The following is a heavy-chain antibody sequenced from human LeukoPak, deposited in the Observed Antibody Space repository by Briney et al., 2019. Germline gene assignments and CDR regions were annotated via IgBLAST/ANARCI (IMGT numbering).Heavy chain of an antibody. CDR3: ARDLGYGYYMDV. J-gene: IGHJ6*03. V-gene: IGHV3-64*04. CDR2: ISNNGGST. CDR1: GFTFSSYA. Sequence: GGSLRLSCAASGFTFSSYAVHWVRQAPGKGLEYVSAISNNGGSTYYADSVKGRFTISRDNSKNTLYLQMNSLRAEDTAVYYCARDLGYGYYMDVWGKGTRSPSP. D-gene: IGHD5-18*01.